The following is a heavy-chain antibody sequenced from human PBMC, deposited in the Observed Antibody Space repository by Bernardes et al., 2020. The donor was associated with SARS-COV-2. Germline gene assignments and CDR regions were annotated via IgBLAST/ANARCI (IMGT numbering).Heavy chain of an antibody. J-gene: IGHJ6*02. CDR3: ARSHDGSGTYYRDYFYGMDV. CDR1: GFTFDGYG. V-gene: IGHV3-20*04. D-gene: IGHD3-10*01. Sequence: GGSLRLSCVASGFTFDGYGMNWVRQAPGKGLEWVSCMNWNGAGTGYADSVEGRFSISRDNAKKSLYLQMNGLRAEDTALYYCARSHDGSGTYYRDYFYGMDVWGQGTAVTVSS. CDR2: MNWNGAGT.